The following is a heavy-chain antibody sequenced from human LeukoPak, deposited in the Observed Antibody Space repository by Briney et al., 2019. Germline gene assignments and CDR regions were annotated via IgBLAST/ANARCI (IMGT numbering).Heavy chain of an antibody. CDR2: INHSGST. CDR3: ASGMGGPYYYYYGMDV. Sequence: SETLSLTCAVYGGSFSGYYWSWIRQPPGKGLEWIGEINHSGSTNYNPSLKSRVTISVDTSKNQFSLKLSSVTAADTAVYYCASGMGGPYYYYYGMDVWAKGPRSPSPQ. J-gene: IGHJ6*04. V-gene: IGHV4-34*01. CDR1: GGSFSGYY. D-gene: IGHD1-26*01.